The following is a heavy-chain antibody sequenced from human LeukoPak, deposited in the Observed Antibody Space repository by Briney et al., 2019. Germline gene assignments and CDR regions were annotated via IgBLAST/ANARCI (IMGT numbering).Heavy chain of an antibody. CDR3: VVDYGSGSRYYYYGMDV. J-gene: IGHJ6*02. V-gene: IGHV1-69*13. D-gene: IGHD3-10*01. Sequence: ASVKVSCKASGGTFSSYAISWVRQAPGQGLEWMGGIIPIFGTANYARKFQGRVTITADESTSTAYMELSSLRSEDTAVYYCVVDYGSGSRYYYYGMDVWGQGTTVTVSS. CDR1: GGTFSSYA. CDR2: IIPIFGTA.